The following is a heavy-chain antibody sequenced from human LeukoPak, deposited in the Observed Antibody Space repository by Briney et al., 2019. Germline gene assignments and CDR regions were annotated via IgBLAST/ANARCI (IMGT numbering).Heavy chain of an antibody. CDR1: SGSISSGDYY. D-gene: IGHD1-26*01. CDR3: ARCWVGASSSFDY. Sequence: PSETLSLTCTVSSGSISSGDYYWSWIRQPPGKGLEWIGYIYYSGSTYYNPSLKSRVTISVDTSKNQFSLKLSSVTAADTAVYYCARCWVGASSSFDYWGQGTLVTVSS. J-gene: IGHJ4*02. V-gene: IGHV4-30-4*08. CDR2: IYYSGST.